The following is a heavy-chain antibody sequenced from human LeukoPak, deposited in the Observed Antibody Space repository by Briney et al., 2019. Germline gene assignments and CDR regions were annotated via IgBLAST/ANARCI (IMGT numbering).Heavy chain of an antibody. CDR1: GDSLSTTTSM. CDR3: ARRRHANNGVDV. V-gene: IGHV6-1*01. Sequence: SQTLSLTCAISGDSLSTTTSMCNWIRQSPSRGLEWLVRTYYRSKWNYDYADSVKSRITIIPDTSENQFSLQLQFVTPADSAVYYCARRRHANNGVDVWGQGTTVTVSS. J-gene: IGHJ6*02. CDR2: TYYRSKWNY. D-gene: IGHD4/OR15-4a*01.